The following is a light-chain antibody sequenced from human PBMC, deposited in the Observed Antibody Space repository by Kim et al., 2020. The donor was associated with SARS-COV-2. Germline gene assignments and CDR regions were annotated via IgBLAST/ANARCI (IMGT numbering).Light chain of an antibody. Sequence: SYELTQPPSVSVPPGQTARITCTGDALPKEYAYWYQQKPGQAPVLVIYRDKERPSGIPERFSGSTSGTTVTLTISGVQAEDEATYYCQSADSTRTYVVFGGGTKLTVL. CDR1: ALPKEY. V-gene: IGLV3-25*03. CDR3: QSADSTRTYVV. J-gene: IGLJ2*01. CDR2: RDK.